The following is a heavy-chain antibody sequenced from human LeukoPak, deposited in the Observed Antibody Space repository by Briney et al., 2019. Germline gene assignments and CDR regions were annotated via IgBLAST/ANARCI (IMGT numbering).Heavy chain of an antibody. CDR3: ATSMALARGY. V-gene: IGHV5-51*01. CDR1: GSNFTNYW. CDR2: IYPGDSDT. Sequence: GESLKISGKCSGSNFTNYWIGWVRQMPGKGLEWMGVIYPGDSDTKYRSSFQGQVTISADKSISTAYLQWSNLKSSDTAMYFCATSMALARGYWGQGTLVTVSS. D-gene: IGHD2/OR15-2a*01. J-gene: IGHJ4*02.